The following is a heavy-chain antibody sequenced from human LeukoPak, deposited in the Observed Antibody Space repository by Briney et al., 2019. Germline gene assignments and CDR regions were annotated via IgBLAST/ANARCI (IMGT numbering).Heavy chain of an antibody. CDR3: ARVLYSQINYFDY. CDR1: GYTFTGYY. Sequence: ASVKVSCKASGYTFTGYYMHWVRQAPGQGLEWMGRINPNSGGTNYAQKFQGRVTMTRDTSISTASMELSRLRSDDTAVYYCARVLYSQINYFDYWGQGTLVTVSS. J-gene: IGHJ4*02. CDR2: INPNSGGT. V-gene: IGHV1-2*06. D-gene: IGHD3-16*01.